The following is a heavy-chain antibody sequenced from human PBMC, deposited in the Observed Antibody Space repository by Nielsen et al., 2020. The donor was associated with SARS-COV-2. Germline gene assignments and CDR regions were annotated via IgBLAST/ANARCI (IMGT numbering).Heavy chain of an antibody. CDR1: GFTFSNYG. J-gene: IGHJ4*02. V-gene: IGHV3-30*12. CDR3: VRESAYGDYSGGFDS. CDR2: IYHDGHKK. D-gene: IGHD4-17*01. Sequence: GESLKISCAASGFTFSNYGMHWVRQAPGKGLQWLTLIYHDGHKKSYADAVKGRFTISRDNYRDMVFLQMYSLRAEDSGLYYRVRESAYGDYSGGFDSWGRGTLVSVSS.